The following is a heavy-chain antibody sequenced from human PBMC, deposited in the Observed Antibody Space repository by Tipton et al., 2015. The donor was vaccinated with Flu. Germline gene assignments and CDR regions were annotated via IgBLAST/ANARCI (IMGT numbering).Heavy chain of an antibody. D-gene: IGHD5-18*01. J-gene: IGHJ6*02. CDR1: DGSVSGSGTYNY. V-gene: IGHV4-61*08. CDR2: IYAVRST. CDR3: ARESRDTILFRALDV. Sequence: TLSLTCTFSDGSVSGSGTYNYWTWIRQPPGMPLEWIGYIYAVRSTSYNPSLKGRVTISLDPSKNQFSLELTSVTAADTAVYYCARESRDTILFRALDVWGPGTTVTVS.